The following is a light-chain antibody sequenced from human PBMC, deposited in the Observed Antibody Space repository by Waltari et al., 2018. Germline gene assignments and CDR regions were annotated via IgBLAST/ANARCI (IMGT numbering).Light chain of an antibody. CDR2: WAS. Sequence: DIVMTQSPDSLAVSLGERATINCKSSQSLLFTSNNKNHLAWYQQKSGQPPKLLIHWASTRESGVPDRFSGSGSETDFTLTISSLQAEDAAIYYCQQYHSYVSWRFGQGTKVEIK. CDR3: QQYHSYVSWR. J-gene: IGKJ1*01. CDR1: QSLLFTSNNKNH. V-gene: IGKV4-1*01.